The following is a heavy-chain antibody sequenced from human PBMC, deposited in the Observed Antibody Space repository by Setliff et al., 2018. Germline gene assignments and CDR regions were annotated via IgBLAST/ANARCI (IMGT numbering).Heavy chain of an antibody. D-gene: IGHD3-22*01. CDR2: IIPIFGTT. V-gene: IGHV1-69*13. CDR3: ARANYYDSSGHSVYGMDV. Sequence: ASVKVSCKASGGSFSTYAISWARQAPGQGLEWVGVIIPIFGTTNNAQKFQGRVTITADESTSTAYMELSSLRSEDTAVYYCARANYYDSSGHSVYGMDVWGQGTTVTVSS. J-gene: IGHJ6*02. CDR1: GGSFSTYA.